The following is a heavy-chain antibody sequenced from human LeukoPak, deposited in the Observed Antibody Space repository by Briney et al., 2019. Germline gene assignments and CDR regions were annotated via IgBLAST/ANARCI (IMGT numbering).Heavy chain of an antibody. CDR3: AVPAWGNSDTDFDY. J-gene: IGHJ4*02. CDR2: INPNSGGT. V-gene: IGHV1-2*02. CDR1: GYTFTGYY. Sequence: ASLKVSCKASGYTFTGYYMHWVRQAPGQALEWMGWINPNSGGTNYAQKFQGRVTMTRDTSISTAYMELSRLRSDDTAVYYCAVPAWGNSDTDFDYWGQGTLVTVSS. D-gene: IGHD4-23*01.